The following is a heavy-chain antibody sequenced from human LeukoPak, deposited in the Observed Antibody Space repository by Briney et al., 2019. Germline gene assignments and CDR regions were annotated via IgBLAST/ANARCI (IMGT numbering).Heavy chain of an antibody. V-gene: IGHV4-61*02. J-gene: IGHJ5*02. CDR1: GGSISSGSYY. Sequence: SETLSLTCTVSGGSISSGSYYWSWIRQPAGKGLEWIGRIYTSGSTNYNPSLKSRVTISVDTSKNQFSLKLSSVTAADTAVYYCARSYGSGSYYISVTKFDPWGQGTLVTVSS. CDR3: ARSYGSGSYYISVTKFDP. CDR2: IYTSGST. D-gene: IGHD3-10*01.